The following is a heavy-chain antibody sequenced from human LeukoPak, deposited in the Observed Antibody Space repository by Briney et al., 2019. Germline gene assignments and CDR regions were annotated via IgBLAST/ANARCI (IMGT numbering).Heavy chain of an antibody. CDR2: ISGSGGST. J-gene: IGHJ3*02. D-gene: IGHD4-17*01. V-gene: IGHV3-23*01. CDR1: GFTFSSYA. CDR3: AKVPHYGDYVI. Sequence: GGSLRLSCAASGFTFSSYAMSWVRQAPGKGLEWVSAISGSGGSTYYADSVKSRFTISRDNSKNTLYLQMNSLRAEDTAVYYCAKVPHYGDYVIWGQGTMVTVSS.